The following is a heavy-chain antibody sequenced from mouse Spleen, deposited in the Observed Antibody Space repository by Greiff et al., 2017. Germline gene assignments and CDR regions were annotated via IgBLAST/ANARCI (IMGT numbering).Heavy chain of an antibody. CDR2: IHPISGST. CDR3: AREDGNYG. CDR1: GFTFTSSW. J-gene: IGHJ2*01. Sequence: VQLQQSGAELVKPGASVKLSCKASGFTFTSSWMHWVKQRPGQGLEWIGLIHPISGSTYYNEKFKSKATLTVDKSSSTAYMQLSSLTSEDSAVYYCAREDGNYGWGEGTTLTVSS. V-gene: IGHV1-64*01. D-gene: IGHD2-1*01.